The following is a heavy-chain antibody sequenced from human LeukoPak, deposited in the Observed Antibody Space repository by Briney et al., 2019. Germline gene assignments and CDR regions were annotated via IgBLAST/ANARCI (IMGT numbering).Heavy chain of an antibody. CDR1: GYSFTSYW. Sequence: GESLKISCKDSGYSFTSYWIGWVRQMPGKGLEWMGIIYPGDSDTRYSPSFQGQVTISADKSISTAYLQWSSLKASDTAMYYCARTETAEHYYYYGMDVWGKGTTVTVSS. CDR2: IYPGDSDT. CDR3: ARTETAEHYYYYGMDV. J-gene: IGHJ6*04. V-gene: IGHV5-51*01. D-gene: IGHD5-18*01.